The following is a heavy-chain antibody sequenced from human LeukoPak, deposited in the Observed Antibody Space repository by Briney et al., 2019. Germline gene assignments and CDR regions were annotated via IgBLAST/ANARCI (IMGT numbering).Heavy chain of an antibody. CDR2: VYYTGKT. CDR1: GGTLNSFY. J-gene: IGHJ4*02. CDR3: ARWNAVTTSLDH. D-gene: IGHD4-17*01. Sequence: RTSETLSLTCTVSGGTLNSFYWTWIRQPPGKGLEFIGYVYYTGKTSYNPFLRSRVTMSVDTSKNQFSLSLRSVTAADTAVYFCARWNAVTTSLDHWGQGILVAVSS. V-gene: IGHV4-59*12.